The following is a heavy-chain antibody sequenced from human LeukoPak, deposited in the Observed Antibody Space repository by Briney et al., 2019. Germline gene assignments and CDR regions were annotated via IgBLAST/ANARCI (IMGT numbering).Heavy chain of an antibody. CDR2: ISGSGGST. V-gene: IGHV3-23*01. Sequence: QPGGSLRLSCAASGSTFSSYAMSWVRQAPGKGLEWVSAISGSGGSTYYADSVKGRFTISRDNSKNTLYLQMGSLRAEDMAVYYCAREDPVTGTTGRYWGQGILVTVSS. CDR1: GSTFSSYA. D-gene: IGHD1-7*01. CDR3: AREDPVTGTTGRY. J-gene: IGHJ4*02.